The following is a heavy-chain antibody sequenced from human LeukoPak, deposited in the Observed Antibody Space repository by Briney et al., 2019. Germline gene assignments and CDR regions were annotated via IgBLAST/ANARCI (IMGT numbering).Heavy chain of an antibody. CDR3: ARAQGYSYDFDY. V-gene: IGHV4-59*01. D-gene: IGHD5-18*01. CDR2: IYYSGGT. J-gene: IGHJ4*02. CDR1: GGSISSYY. Sequence: SETLSLTCTVSGGSISSYYWSWIRQPPGKGLEWIGYIYYSGGTNYNPSLKSRVTISVDTSKNQFSLKLSSVTAADAAVYYCARAQGYSYDFDYWGQGTLVTVSS.